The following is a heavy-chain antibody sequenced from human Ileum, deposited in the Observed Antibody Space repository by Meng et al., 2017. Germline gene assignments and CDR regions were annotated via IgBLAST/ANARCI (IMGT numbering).Heavy chain of an antibody. CDR2: IKQDGSVQ. D-gene: IGHD3-10*01. V-gene: IGHV3-7*01. J-gene: IGHJ4*02. CDR1: GLSFSSYW. Sequence: GGSLRPPCAASGLSFSSYWMTWARQAPGKGLEWVANIKQDGSVQTYVESVKGRFTIPRENAKNPLYLQMDSLRVEDTAMYYCVRSIYRSGTYGDYWGQGTLVTVSS. CDR3: VRSIYRSGTYGDY.